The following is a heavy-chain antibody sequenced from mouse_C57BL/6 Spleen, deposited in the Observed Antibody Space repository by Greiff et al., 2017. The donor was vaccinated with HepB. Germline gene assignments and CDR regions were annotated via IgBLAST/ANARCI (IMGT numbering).Heavy chain of an antibody. CDR3: ARERTAQAAMDY. J-gene: IGHJ4*01. Sequence: EVQLQQSGPVLVKPGALVKMSCKASGYTFTDYYMNWVKQSHGKSLEWIGVINPYNGGTSYNQKFKGKATLTVDKSSSTAYMELNSLTSEDSAVYYCARERTAQAAMDYWGQGTSVTVSS. V-gene: IGHV1-19*01. CDR1: GYTFTDYY. CDR2: INPYNGGT. D-gene: IGHD3-2*02.